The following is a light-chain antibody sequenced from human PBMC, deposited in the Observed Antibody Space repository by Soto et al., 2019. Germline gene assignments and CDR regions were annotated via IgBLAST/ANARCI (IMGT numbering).Light chain of an antibody. V-gene: IGKV1-5*03. J-gene: IGKJ1*01. Sequence: DIQMTQSPSTLSASVGDRVTITCRASQSISTWLAWYQQKPGRAPNLLIYRASNLESGVPSRFRGRGSGTEFPLPISSLQPDDYAVYYCQQYGDYPAFGQGTTVEIK. CDR2: RAS. CDR1: QSISTW. CDR3: QQYGDYPA.